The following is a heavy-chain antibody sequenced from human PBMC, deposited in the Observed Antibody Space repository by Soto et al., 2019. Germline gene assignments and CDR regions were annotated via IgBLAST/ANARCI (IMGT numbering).Heavy chain of an antibody. CDR2: IIPIFGTA. J-gene: IGHJ6*02. Sequence: QVQLVQSGAVVKKPGSSVKVSCKASGGTFSSYAISWVRQAPGQGLEWMGGIIPIFGTANYAQKFQGRVTITADEYTTTAYMEPRSLRSADTAVYYCARRHTRNRSSLWNSMEVWGQGTTDTVTS. CDR3: ARRHTRNRSSLWNSMEV. D-gene: IGHD6-6*01. V-gene: IGHV1-69*12. CDR1: GGTFSSYA.